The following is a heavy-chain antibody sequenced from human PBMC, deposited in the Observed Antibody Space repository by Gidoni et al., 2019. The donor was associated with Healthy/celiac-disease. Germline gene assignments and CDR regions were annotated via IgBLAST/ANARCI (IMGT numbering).Heavy chain of an antibody. J-gene: IGHJ4*02. Sequence: QVLLVQSGAEVTKPGASVKVSCKASGYTFTSYGISWVRQAPGQGLEWMGWISAYNGNTNYAQKLQGRVTMTTDTSTSTAYMELRSLRSDDTAVYYCARVRDYCSGGSCYLFYFDYWGQGTLVTVSS. CDR2: ISAYNGNT. D-gene: IGHD2-15*01. V-gene: IGHV1-18*01. CDR3: ARVRDYCSGGSCYLFYFDY. CDR1: GYTFTSYG.